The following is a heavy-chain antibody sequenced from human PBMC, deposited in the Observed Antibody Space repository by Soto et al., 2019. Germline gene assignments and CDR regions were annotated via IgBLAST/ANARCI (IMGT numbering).Heavy chain of an antibody. J-gene: IGHJ4*02. CDR1: GFTFSSYG. V-gene: IGHV3-30*18. CDR3: AKDHGLFDY. Sequence: PGGSLRLSCAASGFTFSSYGMHWVRQAPGKGLEWVAVISYDGSNKYYADSVKGRFTISRDNSKNTLYLQMNSLRAEDTAVYYCAKDHGLFDYWGQGTLVTVSS. CDR2: ISYDGSNK.